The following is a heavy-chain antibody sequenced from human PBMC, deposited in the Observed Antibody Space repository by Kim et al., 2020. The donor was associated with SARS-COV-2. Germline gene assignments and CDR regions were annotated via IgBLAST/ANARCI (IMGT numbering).Heavy chain of an antibody. CDR3: ARIGDVDTATGVRGRFDY. D-gene: IGHD5-18*01. Sequence: KSRVTISVDTSKNQFSLKLSSVTAADTAVYYCARIGDVDTATGVRGRFDYWGQGTLVTVSS. J-gene: IGHJ4*02. V-gene: IGHV4-34*01.